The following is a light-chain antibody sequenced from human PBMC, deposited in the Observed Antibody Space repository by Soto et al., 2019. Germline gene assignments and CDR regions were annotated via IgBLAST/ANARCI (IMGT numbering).Light chain of an antibody. CDR1: RSR. J-gene: IGKJ1*01. Sequence: RSRLAWFQQKPGKAPKLLIYDASSLESGVPSRFSGSGSGTEFTLTIGSLQPDDFAAYYCQQYNSYPWTFGQGTKVDIK. V-gene: IGKV1-5*01. CDR3: QQYNSYPWT. CDR2: DAS.